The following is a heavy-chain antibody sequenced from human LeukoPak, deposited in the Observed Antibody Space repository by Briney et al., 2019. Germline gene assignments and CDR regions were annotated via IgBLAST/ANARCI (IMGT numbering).Heavy chain of an antibody. CDR2: IYPGDSDT. V-gene: IGHV5-51*01. D-gene: IGHD4-17*01. Sequence: GESLKISCKGSGYSFTSYWIGWVRQMPGKGLGWMGIIYPGDSDTRYSPSFQGQVTISADKSISTAYLQWSSLKASDTAMCYCARVPSTVSHTVDYWGQGTLVTISS. J-gene: IGHJ4*02. CDR3: ARVPSTVSHTVDY. CDR1: GYSFTSYW.